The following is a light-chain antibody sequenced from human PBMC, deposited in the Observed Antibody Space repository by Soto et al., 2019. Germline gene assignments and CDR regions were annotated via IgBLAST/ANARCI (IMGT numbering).Light chain of an antibody. V-gene: IGKV1-27*01. CDR2: AAS. Sequence: DIHITQSPSSLSASVGDRVTITCRASHGIANYLAWYQHKPGKVPNLLIYAASTLQSGVPSRFSGGGSGTDFTLTISSLQPEDVATYYCQKYNSAPRTFGQGTKVDI. CDR3: QKYNSAPRT. J-gene: IGKJ1*01. CDR1: HGIANY.